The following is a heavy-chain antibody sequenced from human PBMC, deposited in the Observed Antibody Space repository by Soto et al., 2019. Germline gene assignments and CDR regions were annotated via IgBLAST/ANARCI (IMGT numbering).Heavy chain of an antibody. D-gene: IGHD2-2*01. CDR1: GFTFSNYA. CDR3: AKVPFDGQPYYFDY. J-gene: IGHJ4*02. V-gene: IGHV3-23*01. Sequence: EVQLLESGGGLVHPGESLRLSCAGSGFTFSNYAMNWVRQAPGKGLEWVSGISGGSVSTYYADSVRGRFTISRDNSKNMMYLQMNSLRAEDTALYYCAKVPFDGQPYYFDYWGLGTLVTVSS. CDR2: ISGGSVST.